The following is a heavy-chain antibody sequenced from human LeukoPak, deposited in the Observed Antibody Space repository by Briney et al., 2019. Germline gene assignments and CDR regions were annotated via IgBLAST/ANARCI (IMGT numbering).Heavy chain of an antibody. D-gene: IGHD3-10*01. Sequence: ASVTVSCKASGGTFSSYAISWVRQAPGQGLEWMGGIIPIFGTANYAQKFQGRVTITADESTSTAYMELSSLRSEDTAVYYCARGEDGGSYYYYGMDVWGQGTTVTVSS. CDR3: ARGEDGGSYYYYGMDV. V-gene: IGHV1-69*01. CDR2: IIPIFGTA. J-gene: IGHJ6*02. CDR1: GGTFSSYA.